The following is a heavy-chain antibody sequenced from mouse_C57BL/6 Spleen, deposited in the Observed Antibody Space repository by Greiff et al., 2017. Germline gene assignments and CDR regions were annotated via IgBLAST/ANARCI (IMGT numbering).Heavy chain of an antibody. CDR3: ARDLYAMDD. J-gene: IGHJ4*01. CDR1: GFTFSSYA. V-gene: IGHV5-4*01. Sequence: DVQLVESGGGLVKPGGSLKLSCAASGFTFSSYAMSWVRQTPEKRLEWVATISDGGSYTYYPENVKGRFTISRDNAKNNLYLQMSHLKSEDTAMYYCARDLYAMDDWGQGPSVTVSS. CDR2: ISDGGSYT.